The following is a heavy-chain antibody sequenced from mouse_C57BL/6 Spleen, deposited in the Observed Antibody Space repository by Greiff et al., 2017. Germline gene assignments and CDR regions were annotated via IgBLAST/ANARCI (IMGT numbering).Heavy chain of an antibody. CDR2: ISNGGGST. D-gene: IGHD1-1*01. J-gene: IGHJ4*01. Sequence: EVQRVESGGGLVQPGGSLKLSCAASGFTFSDYYMYWVRQTPEKRLEWVAYISNGGGSTYYPDTVKGRFTISRDNAKHTLYLQMSRLKSEDTAMYYCARRNYYGSEGAMDYWGQGTSVTVSS. V-gene: IGHV5-12*01. CDR1: GFTFSDYY. CDR3: ARRNYYGSEGAMDY.